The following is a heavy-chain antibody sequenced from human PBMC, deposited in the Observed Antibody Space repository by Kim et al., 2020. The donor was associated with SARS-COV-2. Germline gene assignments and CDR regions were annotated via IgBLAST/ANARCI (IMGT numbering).Heavy chain of an antibody. CDR2: GNT. V-gene: IGHV7-4-1*02. D-gene: IGHD3-16*02. Sequence: GNTPYAQGFTGRFVFSLDTSVSTAYLQISSLKAEDTAVYYCARTYRQIDYWGQGTLVTVSS. CDR3: ARTYRQIDY. J-gene: IGHJ4*02.